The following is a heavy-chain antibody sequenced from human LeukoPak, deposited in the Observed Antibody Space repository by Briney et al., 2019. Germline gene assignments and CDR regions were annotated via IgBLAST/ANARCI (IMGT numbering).Heavy chain of an antibody. J-gene: IGHJ6*04. CDR1: GYTFTSYH. D-gene: IGHD3-3*01. CDR2: INPSGGTT. CDR3: AKAARFSLRVEGMDV. V-gene: IGHV1-46*01. Sequence: ASVKVSFKASGYTFTSYHMHWVRQAPGQGLEWMGIINPSGGTTNYAQKFRGRVTMTRDMSTSTVYMELSSLRSEDTAVYYCAKAARFSLRVEGMDVWGKGTTVTVSS.